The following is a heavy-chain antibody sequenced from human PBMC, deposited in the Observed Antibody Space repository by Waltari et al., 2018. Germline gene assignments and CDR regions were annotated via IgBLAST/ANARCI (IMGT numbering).Heavy chain of an antibody. CDR1: GFTFDDYA. J-gene: IGHJ4*02. CDR2: ISWNSGSI. D-gene: IGHD6-6*01. CDR3: AKDMSSIAARLGLDY. Sequence: EVQLVESGGGLVQPGRSLRLSCAASGFTFDDYAMHWVRQAPGKGLAWVSGISWNSGSIGYADSVKGRFTISRDNAKNSLYLQMNSLRAEDTALYYCAKDMSSIAARLGLDYWGQGTLVTVSS. V-gene: IGHV3-9*01.